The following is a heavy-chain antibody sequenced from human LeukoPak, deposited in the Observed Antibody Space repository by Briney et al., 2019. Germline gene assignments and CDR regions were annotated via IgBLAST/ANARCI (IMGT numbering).Heavy chain of an antibody. V-gene: IGHV4-30-2*06. Sequence: SETLSLTCSVSGGSISSGPYFWSWIRQSPGQGLEWIGYIWPSGSTNYNPSLSGRVAISLDKSRNHFTLMVTAVTAADTAVYYCARDGEGIAARPKGLDYYYYYMDVWGKGTTVTVSS. D-gene: IGHD6-6*01. CDR2: IWPSGST. CDR1: GGSISSGPYF. J-gene: IGHJ6*03. CDR3: ARDGEGIAARPKGLDYYYYYMDV.